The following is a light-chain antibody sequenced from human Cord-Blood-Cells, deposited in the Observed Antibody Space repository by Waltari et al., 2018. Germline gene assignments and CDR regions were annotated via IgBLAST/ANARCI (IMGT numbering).Light chain of an antibody. CDR1: SSDVGGYNY. CDR2: DVS. Sequence: QSALTQPRSVSGSPGQSVTISCTGTSSDVGGYNYVSWYQQNPGKAPKLMIYDVSNRPAGVPERFSGSKSGHTASLTISGLQAEDEADYYCCSYAGSYTYVFGTGTKVTVL. V-gene: IGLV2-11*01. J-gene: IGLJ1*01. CDR3: CSYAGSYTYV.